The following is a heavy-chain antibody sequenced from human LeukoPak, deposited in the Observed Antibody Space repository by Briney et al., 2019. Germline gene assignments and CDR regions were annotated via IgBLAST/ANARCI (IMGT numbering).Heavy chain of an antibody. V-gene: IGHV4-4*02. CDR3: ARAEARHVWSSSWPFDY. Sequence: PSETLSLTCAVSGGSISSSNWWSWVRQPPGKGLEWIGEIYHSGSTNYNPSLKSRVTISVDKSKNQFSLKLSSVTAADTAVYYCARAEARHVWSSSWPFDYWGQGTLVTVSS. J-gene: IGHJ4*02. CDR1: GGSISSSNW. D-gene: IGHD6-13*01. CDR2: IYHSGST.